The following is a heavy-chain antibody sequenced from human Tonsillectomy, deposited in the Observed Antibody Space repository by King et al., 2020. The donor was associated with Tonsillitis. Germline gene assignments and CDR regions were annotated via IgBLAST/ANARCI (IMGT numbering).Heavy chain of an antibody. CDR3: ATTFLGYSYGGTFYY. CDR2: IYYSGST. V-gene: IGHV4-39*07. J-gene: IGHJ4*02. CDR1: GGSISSSSYY. Sequence: QLQESGPGLVKPSEILSLTCTVSGGSISSSSYYWGWIRQPPGKGLEWIGSIYYSGSTYYNPSRKSRVTISVDTSKNQFSLKQSSVTAAYTAVYYCATTFLGYSYGGTFYYWGQGTLFTVSS. D-gene: IGHD5-18*01.